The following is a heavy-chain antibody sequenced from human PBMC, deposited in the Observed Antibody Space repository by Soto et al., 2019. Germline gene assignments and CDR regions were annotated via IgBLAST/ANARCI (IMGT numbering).Heavy chain of an antibody. D-gene: IGHD3-22*01. CDR3: ARGGSPIDDSSPLVFDP. V-gene: IGHV1-8*01. Sequence: GASVKVSCKASGYTFTSYDINWVRQATGQGLEWMGWMNPNSGNTGYAQKFQGRVTMTRNTSISTAYMELSSLRSEDTAVYYCARGGSPIDDSSPLVFDPWGQGTLVTVSS. CDR1: GYTFTSYD. J-gene: IGHJ5*02. CDR2: MNPNSGNT.